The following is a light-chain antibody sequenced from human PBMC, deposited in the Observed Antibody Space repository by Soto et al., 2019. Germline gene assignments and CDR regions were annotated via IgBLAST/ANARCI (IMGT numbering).Light chain of an antibody. Sequence: EIVMTHSPSTLSLSPVERATVSCRASQSVSSNVAWYQQKPGQAPRLLIYGASTRATGIPARFSGSGSGTEFTLTISSLQPEDIATYYCQQYDNLPITFGQGTRLEIK. CDR2: GAS. V-gene: IGKV3-15*01. CDR1: QSVSSN. J-gene: IGKJ5*01. CDR3: QQYDNLPIT.